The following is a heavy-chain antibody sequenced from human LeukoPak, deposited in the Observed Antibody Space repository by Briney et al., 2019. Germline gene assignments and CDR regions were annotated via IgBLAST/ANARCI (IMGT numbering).Heavy chain of an antibody. V-gene: IGHV3-66*01. CDR2: IYGGNST. D-gene: IGHD1-26*01. Sequence: PGGSLRLSCAASGFIVSDNYMSWVRQAPGKGLEWLSVIYGGNSTYYAVSVKGRFTISRDTSKNTLYLQMNSLTVEDTAVYYCARDGELGSPADAFDIWGQGTMVTVSS. CDR1: GFIVSDNY. CDR3: ARDGELGSPADAFDI. J-gene: IGHJ3*02.